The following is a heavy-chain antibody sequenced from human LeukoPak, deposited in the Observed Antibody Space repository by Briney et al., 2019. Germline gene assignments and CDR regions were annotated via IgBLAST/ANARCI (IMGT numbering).Heavy chain of an antibody. CDR1: GYTFTGYY. V-gene: IGHV1-2*02. D-gene: IGHD2-2*02. J-gene: IGHJ4*02. Sequence: ASVKVSCKASGYTFTGYYMHWVRQAPGQGLEWMGWINPNSGGTNYAQKFQGRVTMTRDTSISTAYMELSRLRSDDTAVYYCAVPPHCSSTSCYNGSDYWGQGTLVTVSS. CDR2: INPNSGGT. CDR3: AVPPHCSSTSCYNGSDY.